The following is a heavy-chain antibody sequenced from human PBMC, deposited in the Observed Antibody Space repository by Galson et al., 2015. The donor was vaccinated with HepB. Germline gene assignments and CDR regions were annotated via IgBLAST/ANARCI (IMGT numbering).Heavy chain of an antibody. CDR3: ARDKYPERPGRVGAFDI. CDR1: GFTFSSYS. CDR2: ISSSSSYI. Sequence: SLRLSCAASGFTFSSYSMNWVRQAPGKGLEWVSSISSSSSYIYYADSVKGRFTISRDNAKNSLYLQMNSLRAEDTAVYYCARDKYPERPGRVGAFDIWGQGTMVTVSS. D-gene: IGHD1-14*01. V-gene: IGHV3-21*01. J-gene: IGHJ3*02.